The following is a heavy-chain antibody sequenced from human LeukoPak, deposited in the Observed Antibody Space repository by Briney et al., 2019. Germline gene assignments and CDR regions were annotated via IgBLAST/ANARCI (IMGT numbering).Heavy chain of an antibody. J-gene: IGHJ4*02. CDR3: AKDRYGSGSYVVY. CDR2: IRYDGSNK. CDR1: AFTFSSFW. Sequence: GGSLRLSRAASAFTFSSFWMSWVRQAPGKGLEWVAFIRYDGSNKYYADSVKGRFTISRDNSKNTLYLQMNSLRAEDTAVYYCAKDRYGSGSYVVYWGQGTLVTVSS. D-gene: IGHD3-10*01. V-gene: IGHV3-30*02.